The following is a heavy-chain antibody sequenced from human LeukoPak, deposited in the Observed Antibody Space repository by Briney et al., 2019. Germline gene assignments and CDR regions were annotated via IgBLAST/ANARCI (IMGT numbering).Heavy chain of an antibody. J-gene: IGHJ4*02. CDR3: ARTSWRLLAADY. CDR1: GFTLSTYE. CDR2: ISSSGSTI. D-gene: IGHD6-25*01. Sequence: SGGSLRLSCAASGFTLSTYEMNWVRQAPGKGLEWVSYISSSGSTIYYADFVKGRFTVSRDNAKNSLYLQMNSLRADDTAVYYCARTSWRLLAADYWGQGTLVTVSS. V-gene: IGHV3-48*03.